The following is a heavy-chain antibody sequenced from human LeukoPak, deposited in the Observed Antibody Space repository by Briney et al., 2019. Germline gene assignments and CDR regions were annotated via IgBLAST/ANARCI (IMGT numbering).Heavy chain of an antibody. CDR1: GGSVSSGGYY. V-gene: IGHV4-61*08. Sequence: PSQTLSLTCTVSGGSVSSGGYYWSWIRQPPGKGLEWIGYIYYSGSTNYNPSLKSRVTISVDTSKNQFSLKLSSVTAADTAVYYCARGISSGWSRAVGYWGQGTLVTVSS. D-gene: IGHD6-19*01. J-gene: IGHJ4*02. CDR3: ARGISSGWSRAVGY. CDR2: IYYSGST.